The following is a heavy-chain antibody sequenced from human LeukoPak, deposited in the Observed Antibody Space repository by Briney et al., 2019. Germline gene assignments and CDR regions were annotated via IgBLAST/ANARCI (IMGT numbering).Heavy chain of an antibody. CDR1: GGSISSSGYY. D-gene: IGHD6-19*01. CDR2: IYYDGST. V-gene: IGHV4-39*07. CDR3: AREVSGGWPYYYYYMDV. Sequence: PSETLSLTCTVSGGSISSSGYYWDWIRQPPGKGLEWIGNIYYDGSTYYNPSLKSRVTISVDTSKNQFSLKLSSVTAADTAVYYCAREVSGGWPYYYYYMDVWGKGTTVTISS. J-gene: IGHJ6*03.